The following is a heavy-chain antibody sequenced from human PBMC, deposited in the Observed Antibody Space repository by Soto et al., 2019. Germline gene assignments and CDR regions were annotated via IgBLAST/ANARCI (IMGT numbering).Heavy chain of an antibody. CDR3: ACEELEAFDY. J-gene: IGHJ4*02. V-gene: IGHV1-18*01. D-gene: IGHD1-1*01. CDR2: ISPYNGKT. CDR1: GYTFTSYG. Sequence: ASVKVSCKASGYTFTSYGISWLRQAPGQGLEWMGWISPYNGKTNYAQKFQGRVTMTTDKSTSTAYMELSSLRSEDTAVYDCACEELEAFDYWGQGTLVTVSS.